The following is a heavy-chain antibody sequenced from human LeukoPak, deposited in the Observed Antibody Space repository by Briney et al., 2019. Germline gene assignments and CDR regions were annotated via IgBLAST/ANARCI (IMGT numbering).Heavy chain of an antibody. CDR3: AGGDRNGWYFDY. D-gene: IGHD6-19*01. CDR1: GFRFDDHG. J-gene: IGHJ4*02. CDR2: INWNGGST. Sequence: GGSLRLSCAASGFRFDDHGMSWVRQAPGKGLQWVSGINWNGGSTGYADSVKGRFTIPRDNAKNSLYLQMNSLRAEDTALYYCAGGDRNGWYFDYWGQGILVTVSS. V-gene: IGHV3-20*04.